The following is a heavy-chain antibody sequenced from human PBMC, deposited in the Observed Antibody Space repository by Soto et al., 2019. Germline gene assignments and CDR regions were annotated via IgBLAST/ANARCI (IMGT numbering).Heavy chain of an antibody. Sequence: SETLSLTCTVSGGSISSSDYHWSWIRQPPGKGLEWIGYIYYSGSTYYNPSLKSRVTISVDTSKNQFSLKLSSVTAADTAVYYCARVVFRTTGPFDYWGQGTLVTV. D-gene: IGHD1-1*01. V-gene: IGHV4-30-4*01. CDR3: ARVVFRTTGPFDY. J-gene: IGHJ4*02. CDR1: GGSISSSDYH. CDR2: IYYSGST.